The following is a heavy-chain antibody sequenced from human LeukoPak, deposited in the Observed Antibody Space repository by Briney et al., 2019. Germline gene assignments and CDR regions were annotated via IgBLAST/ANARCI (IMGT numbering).Heavy chain of an antibody. CDR3: ARVSRDDSLDY. CDR1: GYTFTSYG. J-gene: IGHJ4*02. CDR2: ISAYNGNT. V-gene: IGHV1-18*01. Sequence: ASVKVPCKASGYTFTSYGISWVRQAPGQGLEWMGWISAYNGNTNYAQRLQGRVTMTTDTSTSTAYMELRSLRSDDTAVYYCARVSRDDSLDYWGQGTLVTVSS. D-gene: IGHD3-22*01.